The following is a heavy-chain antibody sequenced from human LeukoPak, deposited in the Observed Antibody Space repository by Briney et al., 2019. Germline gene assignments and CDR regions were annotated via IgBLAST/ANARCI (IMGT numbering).Heavy chain of an antibody. CDR3: ARARYANAWYAFDI. V-gene: IGHV4-59*02. CDR1: GGSVSSYY. D-gene: IGHD2-2*01. Sequence: PSETLSLTCTVSGGSVSSYYWSWIRRPPGRGLEWIAYLSHSGSSDSNPSLTSRVTTLVDTSKNHFSLKLTSVTAADTAVYYCARARYANAWYAFDIWGHGTMVTVSS. J-gene: IGHJ3*02. CDR2: LSHSGSS.